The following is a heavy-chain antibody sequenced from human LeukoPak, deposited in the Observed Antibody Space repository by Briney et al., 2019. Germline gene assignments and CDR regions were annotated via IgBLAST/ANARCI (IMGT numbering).Heavy chain of an antibody. CDR2: ISYRGST. Sequence: TLSLTCTVSGGSISNSGGFYWSWIRQHPGDGLEWIGFISYRGSTYYNPSLKSRVSMSVDTSRSQFSLRLTSVTDEDTAVYYCARISQSSGGFYYWGQRTLVTVSS. CDR3: ARISQSSGGFYY. CDR1: GGSISNSGGFY. D-gene: IGHD2-15*01. J-gene: IGHJ4*02. V-gene: IGHV4-31*02.